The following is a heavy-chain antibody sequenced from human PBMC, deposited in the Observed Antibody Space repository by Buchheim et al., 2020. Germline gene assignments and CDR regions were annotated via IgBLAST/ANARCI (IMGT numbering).Heavy chain of an antibody. V-gene: IGHV1-69*02. CDR2: IIPILGIA. D-gene: IGHD3-3*01. CDR1: GGTFSSYT. CDR3: ATGPHYDFWSGTFDY. J-gene: IGHJ4*02. Sequence: QVQLVQSGAEVKKPGSSVKVSCKASGGTFSSYTISWVRQAPGQGLEWMGRIIPILGIANYAQKFQGRVTITADKSQTTAYMGLSRLRSEDTAVYYCATGPHYDFWSGTFDYWGQGTL.